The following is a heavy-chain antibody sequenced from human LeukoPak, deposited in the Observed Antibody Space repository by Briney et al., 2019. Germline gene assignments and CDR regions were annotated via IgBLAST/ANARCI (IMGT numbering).Heavy chain of an antibody. CDR2: INPKTGGT. Sequence: HWASMNVSCKASGYPFTDYYIYWLRQAPGQGPEWMGWINPKTGGTHFAQDFQARVTMTSDTSVSTAYLELSSLKSDDTAVYYCARGTPWFDPWGQGTLVTVSP. V-gene: IGHV1-2*02. CDR3: ARGTPWFDP. CDR1: GYPFTDYY. J-gene: IGHJ5*02.